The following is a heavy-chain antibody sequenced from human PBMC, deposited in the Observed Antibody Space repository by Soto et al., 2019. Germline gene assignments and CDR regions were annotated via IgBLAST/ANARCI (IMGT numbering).Heavy chain of an antibody. CDR1: GYSFTSYW. CDR3: ARHTIAVAGPIDY. V-gene: IGHV5-51*01. D-gene: IGHD6-19*01. J-gene: IGHJ4*02. Sequence: PGESLKISCRGSGYSFTSYWIGWVRQMPGKGLEWMGIIYPGDSDTRYSPSFQGQVTISADKSISTAYLQWSSLKASDTAMYYCARHTIAVAGPIDYWGQGTLVTVSS. CDR2: IYPGDSDT.